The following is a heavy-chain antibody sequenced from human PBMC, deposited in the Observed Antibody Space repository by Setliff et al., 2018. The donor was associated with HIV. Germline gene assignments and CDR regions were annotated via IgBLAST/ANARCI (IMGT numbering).Heavy chain of an antibody. V-gene: IGHV4-59*08. D-gene: IGHD6-13*01. CDR1: GGSISSHY. Sequence: SETLSLTCTVSGGSISSHYWSWIRQPPGKGLEWIGYIYYSGSTNYNPSLESRVTISVDTSKNQFSLKLSSVTAADTAVYYCARAAIAAAGPGDYWGQGTLVTVSS. CDR2: IYYSGST. CDR3: ARAAIAAAGPGDY. J-gene: IGHJ4*02.